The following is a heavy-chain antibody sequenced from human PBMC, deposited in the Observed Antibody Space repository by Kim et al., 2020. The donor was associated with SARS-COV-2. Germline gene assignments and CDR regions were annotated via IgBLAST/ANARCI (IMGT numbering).Heavy chain of an antibody. Sequence: SETLSLTCTVSGVSISIYYWSWIRQPPGKGLEWIGYMYYSGSTTYNPSLKRRVTMSVDTSKNEFSLKLTSVTAADTAIYYCARDVGMDVWGQGTTVTVSS. CDR1: GVSISIYY. J-gene: IGHJ6*02. CDR2: MYYSGST. V-gene: IGHV4-59*01. CDR3: ARDVGMDV.